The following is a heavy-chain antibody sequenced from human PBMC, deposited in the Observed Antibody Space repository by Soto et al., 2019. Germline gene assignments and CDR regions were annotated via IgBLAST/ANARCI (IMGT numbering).Heavy chain of an antibody. CDR1: GASVSSSSYF. D-gene: IGHD3-10*01. CDR3: ARVDGSGTFSFFDF. J-gene: IGHJ4*02. Sequence: QVQLQESGPGLVKPSETLSLTCTVSGASVSSSSYFWTWIRQPPGKGLEWIGYIHHNGHNSYNAPLKRRPTMSLATSKSQFSLKRRSVDAADTAMYYCARVDGSGTFSFFDFWGRVTLVPVSS. V-gene: IGHV4-61*01. CDR2: IHHNGHN.